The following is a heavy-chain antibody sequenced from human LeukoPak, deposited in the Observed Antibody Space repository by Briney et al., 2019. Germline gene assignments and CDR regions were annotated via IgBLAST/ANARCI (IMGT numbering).Heavy chain of an antibody. Sequence: GASVKVSCKASGYTFTGYYMHWVRQAPGQGLEWMGIINPSDGSTSYAQKFQGRVTVTRDMSTRTVYMELSDLRPEDTAVYYCARDYSGEWEQLTGWWFDPWGQGTLVIVSS. CDR3: ARDYSGEWEQLTGWWFDP. CDR2: INPSDGST. J-gene: IGHJ5*02. V-gene: IGHV1-46*01. D-gene: IGHD1-26*01. CDR1: GYTFTGYY.